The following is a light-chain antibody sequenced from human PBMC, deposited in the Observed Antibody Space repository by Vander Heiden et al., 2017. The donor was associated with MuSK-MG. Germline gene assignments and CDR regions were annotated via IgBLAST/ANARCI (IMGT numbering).Light chain of an antibody. CDR3: MQALQTPIT. CDR2: LGS. J-gene: IGKJ5*01. CDR1: HSLLHSNGYNY. V-gene: IGKV2-28*01. Sequence: DLVMSLSPLSLPVTPGEPASISCSSSHSLLHSNGYNYLDWYLQKPGQSPQLLMYLGSNRASGVPARFSGSGSGTDFTLKISRVEAEDVGFYYCMQALQTPITFGQGTRLEIK.